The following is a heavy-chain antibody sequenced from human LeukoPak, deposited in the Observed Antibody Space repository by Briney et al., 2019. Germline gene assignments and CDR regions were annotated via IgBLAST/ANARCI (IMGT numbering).Heavy chain of an antibody. CDR1: GYTFTDYY. CDR3: ARRYHDILTGYRTENWFAP. V-gene: IGHV1-2*02. J-gene: IGHJ5*02. Sequence: ASVKVPCKASGYTFTDYYMHWVRQTPGQGLEWMGWIIPNSGGTEYAQKFQGRVTMTRDTSISTFYMELTRLTSDDTAVYYCARRYHDILTGYRTENWFAPWGQGTLVTVSA. D-gene: IGHD3-9*01. CDR2: IIPNSGGT.